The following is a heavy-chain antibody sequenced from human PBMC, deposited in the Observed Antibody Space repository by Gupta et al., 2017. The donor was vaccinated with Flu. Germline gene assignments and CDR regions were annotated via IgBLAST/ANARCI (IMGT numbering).Heavy chain of an antibody. CDR2: ISGSGGST. CDR1: GLTLRSYA. V-gene: IGHV3-23*01. Sequence: EVQLLASGGGLVQPGGSLRLSCAASGLTLRSYAMSWVRQAPGKGLEWVSAISGSGGSTYYADSVKGRFTISRDNSKNTLYLQMNSLRAEDTAVYYCAKVGGYGSLDIWGQGTMVTVSS. D-gene: IGHD2-8*02. J-gene: IGHJ3*02. CDR3: AKVGGYGSLDI.